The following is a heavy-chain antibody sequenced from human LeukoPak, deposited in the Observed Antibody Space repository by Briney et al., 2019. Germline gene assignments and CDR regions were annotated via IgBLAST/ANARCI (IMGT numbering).Heavy chain of an antibody. CDR2: LYYSGNT. CDR3: XXXXXXXXXXYDSRGWFDP. V-gene: IGHV4-39*07. D-gene: IGHD3-10*01. Sequence: SETLSLTCTVSGGSINSSSYYWGWIRQPPGKGLEWIGSLYYSGNTYYNPSLKSRVTISVDSSKNQFSLQLSSVTAADTAVYXXXXXXXXXXXXYDSRGWFDPWGQGTLVTVSS. CDR1: GGSINSSSYY. J-gene: IGHJ5*02.